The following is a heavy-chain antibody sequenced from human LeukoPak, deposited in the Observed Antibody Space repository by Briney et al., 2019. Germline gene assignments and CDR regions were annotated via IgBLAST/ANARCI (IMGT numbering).Heavy chain of an antibody. CDR3: ARGRENYYGSGSSLDY. V-gene: IGHV1-46*01. CDR1: GYTFTSYY. J-gene: IGHJ4*02. D-gene: IGHD3-10*01. CDR2: INPSGGST. Sequence: ASVKVSCKASGYTFTSYYMHWVRQAPGQGLEWMGIINPSGGSTSYAQKFQGRVTMTRDTSTSTVYMELSSLRSEDTAVYYCARGRENYYGSGSSLDYWGQGTLVTVSS.